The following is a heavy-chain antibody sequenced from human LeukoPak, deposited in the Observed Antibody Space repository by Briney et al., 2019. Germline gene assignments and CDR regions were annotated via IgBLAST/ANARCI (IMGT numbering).Heavy chain of an antibody. J-gene: IGHJ4*02. D-gene: IGHD5-24*01. CDR2: IYYSGST. V-gene: IGHV4-39*01. Sequence: SETLSLTCTVSGGSISSSSYYWGWIRQPPGKGLEWIGSIYYSGSTYYNPSLKSRVTISVDTSKNQFSLKLSSVTAADTAVYYCARRLRDGYNWVYFDYWGQGTQVTVSS. CDR3: ARRLRDGYNWVYFDY. CDR1: GGSISSSSYY.